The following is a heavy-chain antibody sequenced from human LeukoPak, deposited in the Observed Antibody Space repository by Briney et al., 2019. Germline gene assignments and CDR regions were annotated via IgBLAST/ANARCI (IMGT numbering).Heavy chain of an antibody. J-gene: IGHJ4*02. Sequence: SGPTLVKPTQPLTLTCTFSGFSLSTNGVGVGWIRQPPGVALEWLALIYWDDDKRYSPSLKSRLTITQDTSTNQVVLTMTNMDPVDTATYYCAHTRCTSTSCYKDFDYWGQGTLVTVSS. CDR3: AHTRCTSTSCYKDFDY. D-gene: IGHD2-2*01. CDR1: GFSLSTNGVG. CDR2: IYWDDDK. V-gene: IGHV2-5*02.